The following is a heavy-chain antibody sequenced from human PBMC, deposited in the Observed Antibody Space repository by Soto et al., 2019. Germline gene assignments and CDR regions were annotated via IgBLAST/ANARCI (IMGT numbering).Heavy chain of an antibody. CDR1: GFTFSSYG. V-gene: IGHV3-30*18. CDR2: ISYDGSNK. J-gene: IGHJ6*02. Sequence: QVQLVESGGGVVQPGRSLRLSCAASGFTFSSYGMHWVRQAPGKGLEWVAVISYDGSNKYYADSVKGRFTISRDNSKNTLYLQMNSLRAEDTAVYYCAKGGDGDPFYYYYYGMDVWGQGTTVTVSS. CDR3: AKGGDGDPFYYYYYGMDV. D-gene: IGHD4-17*01.